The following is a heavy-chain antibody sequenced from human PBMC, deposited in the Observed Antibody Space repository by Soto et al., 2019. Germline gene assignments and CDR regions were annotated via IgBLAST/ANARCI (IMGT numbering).Heavy chain of an antibody. CDR1: GFSLSTSGVG. V-gene: IGHV2-5*02. CDR2: IYWDDDK. CDR3: AKDVSDY. J-gene: IGHJ4*02. Sequence: QITLRESGPTLVQPTQTLTLTCTFSGFSLSTSGVGVAWIRQPPGKALEWLALIYWDDDKRYTPSLKNRLTITKDTAKNQVVLTMTNMDPTDKATYYCAKDVSDYWGQGTLVTVSS.